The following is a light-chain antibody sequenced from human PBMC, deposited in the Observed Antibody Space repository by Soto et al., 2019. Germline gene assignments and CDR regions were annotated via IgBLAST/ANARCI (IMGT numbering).Light chain of an antibody. CDR2: EAT. CDR1: SSDVGAYNY. Sequence: QSALTQPASVSGSLGQSITISCTGTSSDVGAYNYVSWYQQHPDKAPKLLIFEATNRPSGVSGRFSGSKSGITASQSISGLQPEDEADYYCTSYSSSSPVRFGGGTKLTVL. CDR3: TSYSSSSPVR. J-gene: IGLJ2*01. V-gene: IGLV2-14*01.